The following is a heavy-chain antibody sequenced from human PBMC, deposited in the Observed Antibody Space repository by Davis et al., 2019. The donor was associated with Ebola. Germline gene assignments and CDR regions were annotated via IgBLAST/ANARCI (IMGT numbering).Heavy chain of an antibody. CDR2: IRSKANSYAT. CDR3: NHGGNSGDY. J-gene: IGHJ4*02. V-gene: IGHV3-73*01. D-gene: IGHD4-23*01. CDR1: GFTFSGSA. Sequence: PWGSLRLSCAASGFTFSGSAMHWVRQAPGKGLEWVGRIRSKANSYATAYAASVKGRFTISRDDSKNTAYLQMNSLKTEDTAVYYCNHGGNSGDYWGQGTLVTVSS.